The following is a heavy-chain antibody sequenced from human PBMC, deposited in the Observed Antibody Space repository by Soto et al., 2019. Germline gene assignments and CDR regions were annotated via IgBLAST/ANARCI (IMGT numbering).Heavy chain of an antibody. V-gene: IGHV3-73*01. J-gene: IGHJ6*03. D-gene: IGHD1-20*01. CDR2: IRSKANSYAT. CDR1: GFTFSGSA. CDR3: TRQRSVLDYYYYYMDV. Sequence: PGGSLRLSCAASGFTFSGSAMHWVRQASGKGLEWVGRIRSKANSYATAYAASVKGRFTISRDDSKNTAYLQMNSLKTEDTAVYYCTRQRSVLDYYYYYMDVWGKGTTVNVAS.